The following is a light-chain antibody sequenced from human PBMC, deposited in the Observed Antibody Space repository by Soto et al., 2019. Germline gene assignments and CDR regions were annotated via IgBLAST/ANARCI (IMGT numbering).Light chain of an antibody. CDR3: QQSYNTLYT. CDR2: GAS. CDR1: QSISIY. V-gene: IGKV1-39*01. J-gene: IGKJ2*01. Sequence: DIQMTQSPSSLSASLGDRVTITCRASQSISIYLNWYQQKPGKAPKLLIYGASSLQSGVPSRFSGGGSGTDFTLTISSLQPEDFATYFCQQSYNTLYTFGQGTKLEIK.